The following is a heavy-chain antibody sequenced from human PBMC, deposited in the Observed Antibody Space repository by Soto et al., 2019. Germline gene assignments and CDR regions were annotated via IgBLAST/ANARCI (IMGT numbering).Heavy chain of an antibody. J-gene: IGHJ6*02. CDR2: MNPNSGNT. CDR3: ARGYFDWLLFTNGMDV. Sequence: GASVKVSCKASGYTFTSYDINWVRQATGQGLEWMGWMNPNSGNTGYAQKFQGRVTMTRNTSISTAYMELSSLRSEDTAVYYCARGYFDWLLFTNGMDVWGQGTTVTVSS. D-gene: IGHD3-9*01. CDR1: GYTFTSYD. V-gene: IGHV1-8*01.